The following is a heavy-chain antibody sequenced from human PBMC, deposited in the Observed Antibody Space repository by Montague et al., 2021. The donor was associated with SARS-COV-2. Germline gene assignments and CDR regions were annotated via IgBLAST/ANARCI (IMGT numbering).Heavy chain of an antibody. CDR2: RYQNEAT. CDR1: GFSISSGYY. V-gene: IGHV4-38-2*02. J-gene: IGHJ4*02. D-gene: IGHD3-3*01. Sequence: SETLSLTCSVSGFSISSGYYWGWIRQTPGKGLEWIGSRYQNEATXXSPXXXRPVIILLDTSKNQFSLSLTSVTAADTAVYYCARSGVGIFDFSYFDSWGQGSLVIVSS. CDR3: ARSGVGIFDFSYFDS.